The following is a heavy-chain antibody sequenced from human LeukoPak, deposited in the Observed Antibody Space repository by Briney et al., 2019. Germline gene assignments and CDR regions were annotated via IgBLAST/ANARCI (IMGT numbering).Heavy chain of an antibody. D-gene: IGHD4-23*01. CDR2: IYYSGST. V-gene: IGHV4-59*01. CDR1: GGSISSYY. J-gene: IGHJ3*02. Sequence: SETLSLTCTVSGGSISSYYWSWIRQPPGKGLEWIGYIYYSGSTNYNPSLKSRVTISVDTSKNQFSLKLSSVTAADTAVYYCARMVVGYGGNSGDAFDIWGQGTMVTVSS. CDR3: ARMVVGYGGNSGDAFDI.